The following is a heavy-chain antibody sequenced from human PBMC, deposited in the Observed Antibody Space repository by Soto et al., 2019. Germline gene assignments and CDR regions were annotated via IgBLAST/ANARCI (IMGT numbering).Heavy chain of an antibody. J-gene: IGHJ4*02. D-gene: IGHD2-15*01. V-gene: IGHV1-24*01. CDR1: AYTLTEFP. CDR3: AIGGRAAEFDY. Sequence: QVQVVQSGAEVRKPGAPVKLSCKVLAYTLTEFPIHWVRQAPGKGLEWMGVSDPEEGDTIFAQKFQGRVTMNEDTSTDTVYMELSSLRSEDTAVYYCAIGGRAAEFDYWGQGTLVTVSS. CDR2: SDPEEGDT.